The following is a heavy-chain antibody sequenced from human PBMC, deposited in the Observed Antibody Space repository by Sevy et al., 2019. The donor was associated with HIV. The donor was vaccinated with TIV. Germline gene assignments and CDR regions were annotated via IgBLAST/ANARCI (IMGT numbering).Heavy chain of an antibody. D-gene: IGHD6-6*01. CDR2: ISYHGRNQ. J-gene: IGHJ4*02. CDR3: ARKQLVLPFDY. V-gene: IGHV3-30*04. CDR1: GFTFSDYA. Sequence: GGTLRLSCAASGFTFSDYAIHWVRQAPGKGLEWLAVISYHGRNQFDADSVRGRFTISRDDSKNTVYLQMNSLRPDDTAVYYCARKQLVLPFDYRGQGTLVTVSS.